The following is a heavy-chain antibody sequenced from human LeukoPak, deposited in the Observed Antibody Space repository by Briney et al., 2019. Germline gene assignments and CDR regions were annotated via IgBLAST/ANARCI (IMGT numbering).Heavy chain of an antibody. CDR1: GFIFRSYE. V-gene: IGHV3-48*03. J-gene: IGHJ4*02. CDR3: ARTGGSYAYYFEY. D-gene: IGHD1-26*01. CDR2: ISSSGSTI. Sequence: GGSLRLSCAASGFIFRSYEMNWVRQAPGKGLEWVSYISSSGSTIYYADSVKGRFTLSRDNAKNSLYLQMNSLRAEDTAVYYCARTGGSYAYYFEYWGQGTLVTVSS.